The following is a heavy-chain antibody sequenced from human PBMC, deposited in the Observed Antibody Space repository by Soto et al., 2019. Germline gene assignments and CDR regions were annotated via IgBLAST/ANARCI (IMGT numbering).Heavy chain of an antibody. D-gene: IGHD2-21*01. CDR3: ARIPSP. CDR2: TYYRSKWSN. J-gene: IGHJ5*02. V-gene: IGHV6-1*01. Sequence: SQTLSLTCAISGDSVSNDNAAWHWIRQSPSRGLEWLGRTYYRSKWSNDYAESVKSRIIINPDPSKNQFSLQLNSVTPEDTAVYYCARIPSPWGQGTLVTVSS. CDR1: GDSVSNDNAA.